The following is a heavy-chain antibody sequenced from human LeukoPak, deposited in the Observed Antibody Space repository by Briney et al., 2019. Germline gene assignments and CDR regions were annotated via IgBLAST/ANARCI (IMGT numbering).Heavy chain of an antibody. CDR3: ARGTLRSGYYVYYFDY. CDR1: GFTFSSYE. D-gene: IGHD3-22*01. CDR2: TRGSGNTI. V-gene: IGHV3-48*03. J-gene: IGHJ4*02. Sequence: PGGSLRLSCAASGFTFSSYEMNWVRQAPGKGLEWVSYTRGSGNTIYYADSVKGRFTISRDNAKNSLYLQLNSLRAEDTAVYYCARGTLRSGYYVYYFDYWGQGTLVTVSS.